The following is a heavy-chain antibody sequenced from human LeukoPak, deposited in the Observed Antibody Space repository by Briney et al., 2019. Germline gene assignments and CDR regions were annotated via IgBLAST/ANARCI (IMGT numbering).Heavy chain of an antibody. D-gene: IGHD2-21*01. CDR2: IIPILGIA. CDR1: GGTFSSYA. CDR3: ARSPGGDGDFDY. V-gene: IGHV1-69*04. Sequence: SVKVSCKASGGTFSSYAISWVRQAPGRGLEWMGRIIPILGIANYAQKFQGRVTITADKSTSTACMELSSLRSEDTAVYYCARSPGGDGDFDYWGQGTLVTVSS. J-gene: IGHJ4*02.